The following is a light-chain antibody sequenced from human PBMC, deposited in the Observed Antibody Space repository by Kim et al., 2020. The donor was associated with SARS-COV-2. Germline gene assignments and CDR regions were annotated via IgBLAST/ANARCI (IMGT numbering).Light chain of an antibody. J-gene: IGKJ2*01. CDR3: QQFGSSAYT. Sequence: LSPGERATLSCRASQSLRANSLVWYQQKPGQAPRLLISGASTRATGIPDRFSGSGSGTDFTLTISRLEPEDFAVYFCQQFGSSAYTFGQGTKLEI. CDR2: GAS. CDR1: QSLRANS. V-gene: IGKV3-20*01.